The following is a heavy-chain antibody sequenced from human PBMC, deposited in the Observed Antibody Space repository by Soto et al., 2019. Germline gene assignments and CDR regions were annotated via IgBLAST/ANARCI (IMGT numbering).Heavy chain of an antibody. CDR2: ISWNSNSI. CDR3: ASHVPIVRGVTISK. CDR1: GITFDDYP. V-gene: IGHV3-9*01. Sequence: EVQLVESGGGLVQPGGSLRLSCAVSGITFDDYPMHWVRQAPGKGLEWVSGISWNSNSIGYADSVKGRFTISRDNAKYSLYLQMNSLRAEDTALYYCASHVPIVRGVTISKWGQGTLVTVSS. J-gene: IGHJ4*02. D-gene: IGHD3-10*01.